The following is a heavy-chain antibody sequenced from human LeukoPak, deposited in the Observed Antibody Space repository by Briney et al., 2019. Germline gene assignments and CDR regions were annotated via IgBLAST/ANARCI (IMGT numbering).Heavy chain of an antibody. CDR2: INHSGST. J-gene: IGHJ3*02. CDR1: GGSFSGYY. Sequence: KPSETLSLTCAVYGGSFSGYYWSWIRQPPGKGLEWIGEINHSGSTNYNPSLKSRVTISVDTSKNQFSLKLSSVTAADTAVYYCARTVGYCSGGSCADAFDIWGQGTMVTVSS. V-gene: IGHV4-34*01. CDR3: ARTVGYCSGGSCADAFDI. D-gene: IGHD2-15*01.